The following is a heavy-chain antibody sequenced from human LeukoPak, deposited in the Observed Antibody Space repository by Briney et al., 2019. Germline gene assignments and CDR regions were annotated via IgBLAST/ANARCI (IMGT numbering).Heavy chain of an antibody. V-gene: IGHV5-51*01. CDR3: ARCLMYYYDSSGYDVAFDI. CDR2: IYPDDSDT. Sequence: GESLKISCKGSGYSFTNYCISWVRQMPGKGLEWMGAIYPDDSDTIYSPSFQGQVTTSADNSIITAYLQWSSLKASDTAMYYCARCLMYYYDSSGYDVAFDIWGQGTMVTVSS. J-gene: IGHJ3*02. CDR1: GYSFTNYC. D-gene: IGHD3-22*01.